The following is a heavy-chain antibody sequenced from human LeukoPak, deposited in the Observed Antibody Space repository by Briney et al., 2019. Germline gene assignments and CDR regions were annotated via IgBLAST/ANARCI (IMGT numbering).Heavy chain of an antibody. CDR2: ISYDGSNK. CDR1: GFTFSSYG. J-gene: IGHJ4*02. D-gene: IGHD3-22*01. V-gene: IGHV3-30*18. Sequence: GGSLRLSCAASGFTFSSYGMHWVRQAPGKGLEWVAVISYDGSNKYYADSVKGRFTISRDNSKNTLYLQMNSLRAEDTAVYYCAKDPSGWVITPDYWGQGTLVTVSS. CDR3: AKDPSGWVITPDY.